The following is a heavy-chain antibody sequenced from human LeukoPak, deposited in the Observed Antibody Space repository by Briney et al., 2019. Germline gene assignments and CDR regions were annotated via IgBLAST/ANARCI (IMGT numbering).Heavy chain of an antibody. D-gene: IGHD3-9*01. J-gene: IGHJ5*02. V-gene: IGHV4-34*01. CDR3: ARGARYFDWLLTRYNWFDP. CDR2: INHSGST. CDR1: GGSFSGYY. Sequence: SETLSLTCAVYGGSFSGYYWSRIRQPPGKGLEWIGEINHSGSTNYNPSLKSRVTISVDTSKNQFSLKLSSVTAADTAVYYCARGARYFDWLLTRYNWFDPWGQGTLVTVSS.